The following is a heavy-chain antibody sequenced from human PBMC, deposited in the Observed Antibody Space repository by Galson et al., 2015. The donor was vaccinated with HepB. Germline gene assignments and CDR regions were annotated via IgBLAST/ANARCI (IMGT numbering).Heavy chain of an antibody. V-gene: IGHV4-59*01. CDR3: ARGDGYSFVY. D-gene: IGHD5-24*01. Sequence: SETLSLTCAVSGGSISSYYWNWIRQPPGKGLEWIGYIYYSGNTNYNPSLKSRVTISVDTSTNQFSLKVTSVTAADTAVYYCARGDGYSFVYWGQGTLVSVSS. CDR1: GGSISSYY. CDR2: IYYSGNT. J-gene: IGHJ4*02.